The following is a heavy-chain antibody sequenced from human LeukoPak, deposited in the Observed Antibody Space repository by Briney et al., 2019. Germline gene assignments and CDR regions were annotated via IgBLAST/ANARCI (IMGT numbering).Heavy chain of an antibody. V-gene: IGHV3-7*04. J-gene: IGHJ3*02. CDR3: ARGSSGSYLGAFDI. CDR1: GFTFISYW. D-gene: IGHD3-22*01. Sequence: GGSLRLSCAASGFTFISYWMTCVRQAPGKGLEWVANIKQDGSEIYYVDSVKGRFTISRDNAKNSLYLQMNSLRAEDTAVYYCARGSSGSYLGAFDIWGQGTMVTVSS. CDR2: IKQDGSEI.